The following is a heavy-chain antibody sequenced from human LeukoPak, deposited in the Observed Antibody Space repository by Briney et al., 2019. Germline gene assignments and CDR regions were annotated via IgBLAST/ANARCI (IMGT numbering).Heavy chain of an antibody. D-gene: IGHD3-3*01. V-gene: IGHV5-51*01. Sequence: GESLKISCKGSGYSFTSYWIGWVRQMPGKGLERMGIIYPGDSDTRYSPSFQGQVTISADKSISTAYLQWSSLKASDTAMYYCARLYYDFWSGAGAPYYFDYWGQGTLVTVSS. CDR2: IYPGDSDT. CDR1: GYSFTSYW. J-gene: IGHJ4*02. CDR3: ARLYYDFWSGAGAPYYFDY.